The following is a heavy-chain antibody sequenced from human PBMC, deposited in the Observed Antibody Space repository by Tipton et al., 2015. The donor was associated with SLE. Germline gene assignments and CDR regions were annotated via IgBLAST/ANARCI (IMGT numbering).Heavy chain of an antibody. J-gene: IGHJ3*02. CDR1: GDSISSTTSS. CDR3: ARHLMGTTGTTEAFDI. Sequence: TLSLTCTVSGDSISSTTSSWVWIRQPPGKGLEWIGTFYYSETTSYNSSLKSRVTISVDKSKNQFSLKLSSVTAADTAVYYCARHLMGTTGTTEAFDIWGQGTMVTVSS. D-gene: IGHD1-1*01. CDR2: FYYSETT. V-gene: IGHV4-39*01.